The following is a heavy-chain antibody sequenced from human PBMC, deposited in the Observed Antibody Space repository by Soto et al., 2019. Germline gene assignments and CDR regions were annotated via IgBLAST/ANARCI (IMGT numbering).Heavy chain of an antibody. D-gene: IGHD4-17*01. J-gene: IGHJ4*02. V-gene: IGHV1-8*01. CDR3: ARGLESVGPIQIHTTVTTMGY. Sequence: ASVKVSCKASGYTFTSYDINWVRQATGQGLEWMGWMNPNSGNTGYAQKFQGRVTMTRNTSISTAYMELSSLRSEDTAVYYCARGLESVGPIQIHTTVTTMGYWGQGTLVTVSS. CDR1: GYTFTSYD. CDR2: MNPNSGNT.